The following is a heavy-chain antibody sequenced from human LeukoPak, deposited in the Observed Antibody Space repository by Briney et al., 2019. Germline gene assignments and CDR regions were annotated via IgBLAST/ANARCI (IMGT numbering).Heavy chain of an antibody. J-gene: IGHJ4*02. CDR1: VDSVSNNIAT. D-gene: IGHD1-20*01. CDR3: VRDSDDYYWTLDF. Sequence: SQTLSLTCAISVDSVSNNIATWNWVRQSPSRCLEWLGRTYYRSRWGNDYAISVKGRITINPDTSRNQLSLQLNSVTPEDTAVYYCVRDSDDYYWTLDFWGQGTPVTVSS. CDR2: TYYRSRWGN. V-gene: IGHV6-1*01.